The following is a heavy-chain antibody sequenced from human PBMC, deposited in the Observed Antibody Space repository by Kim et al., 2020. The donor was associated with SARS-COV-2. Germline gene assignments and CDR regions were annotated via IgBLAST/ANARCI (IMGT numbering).Heavy chain of an antibody. J-gene: IGHJ4*02. V-gene: IGHV4-59*08. CDR3: ARRARGVGQGQFVY. D-gene: IGHD3-10*01. Sequence: SETLSLTCTVSGGSISNYYWFWIRQPPGGGLEWLAEIHYSGNTDHNPPLRSRLTISIDTSQNQFSLSLTSVTAPDTAVYYCARRARGVGQGQFVYSGQGT. CDR2: IHYSGNT. CDR1: GGSISNYY.